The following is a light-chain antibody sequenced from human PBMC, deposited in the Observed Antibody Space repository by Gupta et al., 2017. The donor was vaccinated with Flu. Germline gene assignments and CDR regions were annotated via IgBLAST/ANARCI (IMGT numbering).Light chain of an antibody. CDR3: HQYYSYSLT. J-gene: IGKJ4*01. CDR2: KAS. V-gene: IGKV1-5*03. Sequence: GASFAIACSDSHSLSMWLAWDQQKPGKAPSLLFYKASNLESGVPSRFSGSGSGTEFTLTISSLKPDDFATYYCHQYYSYSLTFGGGTKVEI. CDR1: HSLSMW.